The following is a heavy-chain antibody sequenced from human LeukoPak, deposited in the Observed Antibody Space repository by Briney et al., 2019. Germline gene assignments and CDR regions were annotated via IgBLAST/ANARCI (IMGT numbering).Heavy chain of an antibody. D-gene: IGHD1-26*01. CDR2: ISGSSSTI. V-gene: IGHV3-48*04. CDR1: GFTFSMFD. Sequence: GGSLRLSCAASGFTFSMFDMNWVRQAPGKGLEWVSYISGSSSTIYYADSVKGRFTISRDNAKNSLYLQMNSLRAEDTAVYYCARDAAIVGTHPPDYWGQGTLVTVSS. J-gene: IGHJ4*02. CDR3: ARDAAIVGTHPPDY.